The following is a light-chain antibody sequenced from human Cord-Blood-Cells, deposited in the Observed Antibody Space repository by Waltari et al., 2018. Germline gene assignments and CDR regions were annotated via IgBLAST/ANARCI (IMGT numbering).Light chain of an antibody. V-gene: IGKV1-13*02. J-gene: IGKJ4*01. Sequence: AIQLTQSPSSLSASVGDRVTITCRASQGISSALAGYQQKPGKAPKLLIYDASSLESGVPSRFSGSGSATDFTITISSRQPEEFASYYCPQFNSYSLTFGGGTKVEIK. CDR2: DAS. CDR1: QGISSA. CDR3: PQFNSYSLT.